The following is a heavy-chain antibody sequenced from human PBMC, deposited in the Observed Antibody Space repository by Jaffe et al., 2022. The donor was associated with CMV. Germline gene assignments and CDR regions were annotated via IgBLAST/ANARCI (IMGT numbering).Heavy chain of an antibody. CDR2: IIPILGIA. J-gene: IGHJ2*01. Sequence: QVQLVQSGAEVKKPGSSVKVSCKASGGTFSSYAISWVRQAPGQGLEWMGRIIPILGIANYAQKFQGRVTITADKSTSTAYMELSSLRSEDTAVYYCTVMTAGSTNWYFDLWGRGTLVTVSS. CDR1: GGTFSSYA. D-gene: IGHD2-2*01. CDR3: TVMTAGSTNWYFDL. V-gene: IGHV1-69*09.